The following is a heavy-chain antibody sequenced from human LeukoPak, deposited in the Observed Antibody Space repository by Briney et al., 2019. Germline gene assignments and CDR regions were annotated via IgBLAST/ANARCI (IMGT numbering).Heavy chain of an antibody. CDR2: IYYSGST. CDR1: GGSISSYY. Sequence: PSETLSLTCTVSGGSISSYYWSWMRQPPGKGLEWIGYIYYSGSTNYNPSLKSRVTISVDTSKNQFSLKLSSVTTADTAVYYCARDRGYSYTDYCGQGTLVTVSS. D-gene: IGHD5-18*01. V-gene: IGHV4-59*01. J-gene: IGHJ4*01. CDR3: ARDRGYSYTDY.